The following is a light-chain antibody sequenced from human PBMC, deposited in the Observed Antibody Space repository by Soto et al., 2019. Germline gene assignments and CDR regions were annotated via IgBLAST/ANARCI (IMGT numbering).Light chain of an antibody. V-gene: IGKV3-20*01. J-gene: IGKJ1*01. Sequence: EILLTQSPATLSVSPGDRATLSCRASQTVSSNLAWYQQKPGQSPRLLIYGASSRATGIPDRFSGSGSGTDFTLTISRLEPEDFAVYYCQQYGSSPWTFGQGTKV. CDR3: QQYGSSPWT. CDR2: GAS. CDR1: QTVSSN.